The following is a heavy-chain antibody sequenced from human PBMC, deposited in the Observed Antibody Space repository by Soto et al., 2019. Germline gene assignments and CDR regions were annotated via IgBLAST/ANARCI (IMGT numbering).Heavy chain of an antibody. D-gene: IGHD3-10*01. CDR3: ARVVTMVRGVNYYYYYYMDV. CDR2: IYYSGST. V-gene: IGHV4-59*01. J-gene: IGHJ6*03. Sequence: PSETLSITCTVSGGSISSYYWSWIRQPPGKGLEWIGYIYYSGSTNYNPSLKSRVTISVDTSKNQFSLKLSSVTAADTAVYYCARVVTMVRGVNYYYYYYMDVWGKGTTVTVSS. CDR1: GGSISSYY.